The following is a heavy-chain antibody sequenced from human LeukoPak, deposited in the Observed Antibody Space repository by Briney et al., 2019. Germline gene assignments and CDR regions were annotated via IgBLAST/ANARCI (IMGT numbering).Heavy chain of an antibody. V-gene: IGHV3-7*01. Sequence: PGESLRLSCAASGFTFGSFWMTWVRQAPGKGLEWVASIKQDGSETYYVDSVKGRFTISRDNAKNSLYLQMSSLRAEDTAVYYCARDQVPVREDFDYWGQGTLVTVSS. CDR2: IKQDGSET. CDR3: ARDQVPVREDFDY. J-gene: IGHJ4*02. CDR1: GFTFGSFW. D-gene: IGHD1-1*01.